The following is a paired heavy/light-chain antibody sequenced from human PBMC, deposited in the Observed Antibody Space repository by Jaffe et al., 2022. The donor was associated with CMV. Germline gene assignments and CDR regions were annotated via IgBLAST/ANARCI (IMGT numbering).Heavy chain of an antibody. D-gene: IGHD6-19*01. CDR3: ASHSSGWYGPDYYYGMDV. CDR1: GFTVSSNY. CDR2: IYSGGST. J-gene: IGHJ6*02. Sequence: EVQLVESGGGLIQPGGSLRLSCAASGFTVSSNYMSWVRQAPGKGLEWVSVIYSGGSTYYADSVKGRFTISRDNSKNTLYLQMNSLRAEDTAVYYCASHSSGWYGPDYYYGMDVWGQGTTVTVSS. V-gene: IGHV3-53*01.
Light chain of an antibody. V-gene: IGLV3-25*03. CDR1: ALPKQY. CDR3: QSADSSGTFYV. Sequence: SYELTQPPSVSVSPGQTARITCSGDALPKQYAYWYQQKPGQAPVLVIYKDSERPSGIPERFSGSSSGTTVTLTISGVQAEDEADYYCQSADSSGTFYVFGTGTKVTVL. CDR2: KDS. J-gene: IGLJ1*01.